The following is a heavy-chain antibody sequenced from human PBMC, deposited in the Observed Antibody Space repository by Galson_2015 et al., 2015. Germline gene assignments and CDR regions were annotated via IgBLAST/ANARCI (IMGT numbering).Heavy chain of an antibody. CDR2: TYYRSKWYN. Sequence: CAISGDSVSSNSAAWSWIRQSPSRGLEWLGRTYYRSKWYNDYAVSVQSRITVNADTSKNQFSLQLNSVTPDDTGVYYYASRQGVHWVHGTLVTLSS. CDR3: ASRQGVH. V-gene: IGHV6-1*01. D-gene: IGHD6-6*01. J-gene: IGHJ4*01. CDR1: GDSVSSNSAA.